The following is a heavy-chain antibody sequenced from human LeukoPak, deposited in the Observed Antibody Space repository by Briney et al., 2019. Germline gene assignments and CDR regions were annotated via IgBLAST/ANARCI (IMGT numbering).Heavy chain of an antibody. J-gene: IGHJ4*02. Sequence: GGSLRLSCAASTFTFSSYGMHWVRQAPGKGLEWVAFIQYDGNKRYYADSVKGRFTISRDNSKNTLYLQMNSLRPEDAALYYCANTMYSSAWSPFDYWGRGTLVTVSS. CDR1: TFTFSSYG. CDR2: IQYDGNKR. CDR3: ANTMYSSAWSPFDY. D-gene: IGHD6-19*01. V-gene: IGHV3-30*02.